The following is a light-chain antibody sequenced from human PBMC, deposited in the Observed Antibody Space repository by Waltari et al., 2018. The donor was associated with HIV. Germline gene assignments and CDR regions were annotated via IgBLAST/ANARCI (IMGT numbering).Light chain of an antibody. CDR1: NIGAKR. CDR3: QVWDMTSDHFV. J-gene: IGLJ1*01. V-gene: IGLV3-21*02. Sequence: SYVLTQPPSVSVAPGQTASITCGGNNIGAKRVHCYRPPLGQAPGLVVYDDVERPSGMSDRFSGSNSGNTTTLLITGTDVGDEAEYYCQVWDMTSDHFVFGPGTTVTVL. CDR2: DDV.